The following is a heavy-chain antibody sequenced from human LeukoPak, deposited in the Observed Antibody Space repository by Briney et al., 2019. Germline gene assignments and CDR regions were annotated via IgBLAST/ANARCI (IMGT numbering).Heavy chain of an antibody. J-gene: IGHJ4*02. CDR3: VSPRGFSYGYFDY. CDR1: GGSISSSSAY. D-gene: IGHD5-18*01. V-gene: IGHV4-39*01. Sequence: SETLSLTCTVSGGSISSSSAYWGWIRHPPGKGLVWIGSIYYSKNTYYNPSLKSRVTISADTSKNQFSLTLGSVSDTDTAVYYCVSPRGFSYGYFDYWGQGTLVTVSS. CDR2: IYYSKNT.